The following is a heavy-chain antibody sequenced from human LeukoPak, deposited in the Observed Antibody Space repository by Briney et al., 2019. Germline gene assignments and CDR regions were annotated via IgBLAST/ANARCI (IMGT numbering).Heavy chain of an antibody. D-gene: IGHD3-9*01. Sequence: SETLSLTCAVYGGSFSGYYWSWIRQPPGKGLEWIGEINHSGSTNYNPSLKSRVTISVDTSKNQFSLKLSSVTAADTAVYYCARGADWLFYYYYYMDVWGKGTTVTVSS. CDR2: INHSGST. J-gene: IGHJ6*03. V-gene: IGHV4-34*01. CDR1: GGSFSGYY. CDR3: ARGADWLFYYYYYMDV.